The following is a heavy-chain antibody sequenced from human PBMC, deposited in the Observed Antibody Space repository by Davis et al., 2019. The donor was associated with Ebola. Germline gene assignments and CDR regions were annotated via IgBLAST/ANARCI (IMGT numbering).Heavy chain of an antibody. CDR3: ARVRSNYVLCMDY. V-gene: IGHV4-38-2*02. Sequence: SETLSLTCTVSGYSINRGFTWGWIRQPPGKGLEWIGSIYHSGSTNYSPSLKSRVTISADTSKNQFSLRLRSVTAADTAVYYCARVRSNYVLCMDYWGQGTLVTVSS. CDR1: GYSINRGFT. J-gene: IGHJ4*02. CDR2: IYHSGST. D-gene: IGHD4-11*01.